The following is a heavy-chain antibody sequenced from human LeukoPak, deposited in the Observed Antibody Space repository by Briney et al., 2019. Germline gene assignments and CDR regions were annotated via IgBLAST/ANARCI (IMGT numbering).Heavy chain of an antibody. J-gene: IGHJ6*03. CDR2: ISAYNGNT. V-gene: IGHV1-18*01. D-gene: IGHD3-10*01. CDR1: GYTFTSYG. CDR3: ARIVRGVIPYYYYYYMDV. Sequence: ASVKVSCKASGYTFTSYGISWVRQAPGQGLEWMGWISAYNGNTNYAQKLQGRVTMTTDTSTSTAYMELRSLRSDDTAVYYCARIVRGVIPYYYYYYMDVWGKGTTVTISS.